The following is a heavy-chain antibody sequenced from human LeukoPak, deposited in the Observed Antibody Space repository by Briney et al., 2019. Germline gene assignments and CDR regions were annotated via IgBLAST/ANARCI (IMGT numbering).Heavy chain of an antibody. Sequence: GRSLRLSCAASGFTFDDYAMHWVRQPPGKGLEWVSGISWNSGRIDYADSVKGRFTISRDNAKNSLYLQMNSLRAEDTALYYCAKEGGVELGPKYFDYWGQGTLVTVSS. J-gene: IGHJ4*02. D-gene: IGHD2-8*02. CDR1: GFTFDDYA. CDR3: AKEGGVELGPKYFDY. V-gene: IGHV3-9*01. CDR2: ISWNSGRI.